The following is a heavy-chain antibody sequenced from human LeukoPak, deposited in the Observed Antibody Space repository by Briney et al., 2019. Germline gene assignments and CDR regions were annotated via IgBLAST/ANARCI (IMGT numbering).Heavy chain of an antibody. J-gene: IGHJ6*04. V-gene: IGHV1-18*04. CDR2: ISAYDGNT. CDR1: GYTFTSYG. CDR3: ARGGIRDGMDV. D-gene: IGHD3-10*01. Sequence: GASVKVSCKASGYTFTSYGFTWVRQAPGQGLEWVGWISAYDGNTNYAQKLQGRGTMTTDTSTSTAYMELRSLRSDDTAVYYCARGGIRDGMDVWGKGTTVTVSS.